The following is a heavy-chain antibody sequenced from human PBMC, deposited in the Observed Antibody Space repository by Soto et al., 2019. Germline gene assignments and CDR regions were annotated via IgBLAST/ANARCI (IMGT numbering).Heavy chain of an antibody. CDR3: ARSRVKGRYSAYYYGMDV. Sequence: SVKVSCKASGGTSSSYAISWGRQAPGQGLEWMGGSIPIFGTANYAQKFQGRVTITADESTSTAYMELSSLRSEDTAVYYCARSRVKGRYSAYYYGMDVWGQGTTVTVAS. CDR1: GGTSSSYA. V-gene: IGHV1-69*13. CDR2: SIPIFGTA. J-gene: IGHJ6*02. D-gene: IGHD1-26*01.